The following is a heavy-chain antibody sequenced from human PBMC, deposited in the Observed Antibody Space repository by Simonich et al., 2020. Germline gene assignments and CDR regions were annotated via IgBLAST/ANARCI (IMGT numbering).Heavy chain of an antibody. Sequence: EVQLVESGGGLVQPGGSLRLSCAASGFTFSSYWMHWVRQAPGKGRVWVSRINSDGSSTSSADSEKGRFTISRDNAKNTLYLQMNSLRAEDTAVYYCARDYSNYDAFDIWGQGTMVTVSS. CDR2: INSDGSST. CDR1: GFTFSSYW. CDR3: ARDYSNYDAFDI. D-gene: IGHD4-4*01. V-gene: IGHV3-74*01. J-gene: IGHJ3*02.